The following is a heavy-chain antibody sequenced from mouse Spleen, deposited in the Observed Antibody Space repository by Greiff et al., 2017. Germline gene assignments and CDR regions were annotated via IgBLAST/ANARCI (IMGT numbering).Heavy chain of an antibody. J-gene: IGHJ2*01. CDR2: ISSGGSYT. Sequence: EVQGVESGGGLVKPGGSLKLSCAASGFTFSSYAMSWVRQTPEKRLEWVATISSGGSYTYYPDSVKGRFTISRDNAKNTLYLQMSSLRSEDTAMYYCARQLFDYWGQGTTLTVSS. CDR3: ARQLFDY. CDR1: GFTFSSYA. V-gene: IGHV5-9-3*01.